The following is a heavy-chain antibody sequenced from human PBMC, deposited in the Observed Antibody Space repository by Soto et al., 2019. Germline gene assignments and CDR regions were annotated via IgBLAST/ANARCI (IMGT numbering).Heavy chain of an antibody. CDR1: GGSISSYY. CDR2: IYYSGST. J-gene: IGHJ4*02. D-gene: IGHD3-10*01. CDR3: AREGGSGSYYGY. V-gene: IGHV4-59*01. Sequence: SETLSLTCTVSGGSISSYYWSWIRQPPGKGLEWIGYIYYSGSTNYNPSLKRRVTISVDTSKNQFSLKLSSVTAADTAVYYCAREGGSGSYYGYWGQGTLVTVSS.